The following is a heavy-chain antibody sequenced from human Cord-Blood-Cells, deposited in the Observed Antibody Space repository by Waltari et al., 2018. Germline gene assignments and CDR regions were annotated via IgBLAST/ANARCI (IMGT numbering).Heavy chain of an antibody. CDR1: GYTFPGYY. J-gene: IGHJ3*02. CDR2: INPNRGGT. CDR3: ARDYDFWSGYYSDI. V-gene: IGHV1-2*02. Sequence: QVQLVQSGAEVKKPGASVSVSCKASGYTFPGYYIHWVRQARGQGLEWMVWINPNRGGTNYAQTVQGRVTRTRDTSISTAYMELSRLRSDDTAVYYCARDYDFWSGYYSDIWGQGTMVTVSS. D-gene: IGHD3-3*01.